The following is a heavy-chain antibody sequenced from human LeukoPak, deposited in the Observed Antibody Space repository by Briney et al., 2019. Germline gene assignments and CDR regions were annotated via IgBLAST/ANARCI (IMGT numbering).Heavy chain of an antibody. CDR1: GGSFSGYY. Sequence: SETLPLTCAVYGGSFSGYYWSWIRQPPGKGLEWIGEINHSGSTNYNPSLKSRVTISVDTSKNQFSLKLSSVTAADTAVYYCARKKSSGWSTPANYFDYWGQGTLVTVSS. CDR2: INHSGST. D-gene: IGHD6-19*01. CDR3: ARKKSSGWSTPANYFDY. J-gene: IGHJ4*02. V-gene: IGHV4-34*01.